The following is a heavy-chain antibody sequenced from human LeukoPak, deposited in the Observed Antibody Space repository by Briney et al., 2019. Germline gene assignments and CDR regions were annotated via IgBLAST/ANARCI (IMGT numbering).Heavy chain of an antibody. J-gene: IGHJ4*02. CDR3: ARDPSGSYYFDY. CDR2: IYYSGST. Sequence: ETLSLTCTVSGGSISSYYWSWIRQPPGKGLEWIGYIYYSGSTNYNPSLKSRVTISVDTSKNQFSLKLSSVTAADTAVYYCARDPSGSYYFDYWGQGTLVTVSS. V-gene: IGHV4-59*01. CDR1: GGSISSYY. D-gene: IGHD1-26*01.